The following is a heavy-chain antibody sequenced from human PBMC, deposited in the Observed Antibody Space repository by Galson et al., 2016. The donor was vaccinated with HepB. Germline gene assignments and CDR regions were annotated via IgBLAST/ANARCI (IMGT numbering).Heavy chain of an antibody. CDR3: ARAVMLGRGMDV. D-gene: IGHD3-10*01. J-gene: IGHJ6*02. Sequence: CAISGDSVYNNGAAWVWIRQSPSRGLEWLGRTFYGSTWENHYAGSVINRITISPDTSRNQFSLHLHSLTPEDTAVYYCARAVMLGRGMDVWGQGTTVTVSS. CDR2: TFYGSTWEN. V-gene: IGHV6-1*01. CDR1: GDSVYNNGAA.